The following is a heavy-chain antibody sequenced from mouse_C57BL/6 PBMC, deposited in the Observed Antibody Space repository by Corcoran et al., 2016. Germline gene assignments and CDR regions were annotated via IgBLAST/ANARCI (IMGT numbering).Heavy chain of an antibody. CDR3: ARSLHYYGSKAWLAY. CDR2: INPNNGGT. V-gene: IGHV1-26*01. Sequence: EVQLQQSGPELVKPGASVKISCKASGYTFTDYYMNWVKQSHGKSLEWIGDINPNNGGTSYNQKFKGKATLTVDKSSSPAYMELRSLTSEDSAVYYCARSLHYYGSKAWLAYWGQGTLVTVSA. J-gene: IGHJ3*01. CDR1: GYTFTDYY. D-gene: IGHD1-1*01.